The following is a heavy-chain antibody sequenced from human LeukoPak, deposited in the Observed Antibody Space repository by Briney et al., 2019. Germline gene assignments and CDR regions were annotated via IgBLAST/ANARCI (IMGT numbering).Heavy chain of an antibody. CDR2: ISYDGSNK. Sequence: PGRSLRLSCAASGFTFSSYAMHWVRQAPGKGLEWVAVISYDGSNKYYADSVKGRFTISRDNSKNTLYLQMNSLRAEDTAVYYCAKKAYSSSYYFDYWGQGTLVTVSS. D-gene: IGHD6-6*01. CDR3: AKKAYSSSYYFDY. CDR1: GFTFSSYA. J-gene: IGHJ4*02. V-gene: IGHV3-30-3*02.